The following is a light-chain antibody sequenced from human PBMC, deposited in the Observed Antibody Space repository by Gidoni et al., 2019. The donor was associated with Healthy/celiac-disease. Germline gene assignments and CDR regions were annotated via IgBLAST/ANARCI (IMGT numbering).Light chain of an antibody. CDR1: ISDVGGYNY. V-gene: IGLV2-14*03. J-gene: IGLJ1*01. CDR2: DVS. Sequence: QSALTHPASVSVSPGQSITISCTGTISDVGGYNYVSWYQQHPGKAPKLMIYDVSNRPSGVSNRCAGSKSGNTASLTISGLQAEDEADYYCSSYTSSSTYVFGTGTKVTVL. CDR3: SSYTSSSTYV.